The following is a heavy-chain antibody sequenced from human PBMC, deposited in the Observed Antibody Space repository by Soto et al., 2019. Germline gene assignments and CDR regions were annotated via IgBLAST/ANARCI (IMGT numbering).Heavy chain of an antibody. V-gene: IGHV1-69*13. CDR1: GGTFSSYA. CDR3: ARVLYSSSWYRGSNLNWFDP. Sequence: SVKVSCKASGGTFSSYAISWVRQAPGQGLEWMGGIIPIFGTANYAQKFQGRVTITADESTSTAYMELRSLRSDDTAVYYCARVLYSSSWYRGSNLNWFDPWGQGALVTVSS. J-gene: IGHJ5*02. D-gene: IGHD6-13*01. CDR2: IIPIFGTA.